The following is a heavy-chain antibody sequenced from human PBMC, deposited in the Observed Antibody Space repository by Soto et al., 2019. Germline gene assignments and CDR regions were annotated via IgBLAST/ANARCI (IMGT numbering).Heavy chain of an antibody. CDR2: ISAYNGNT. CDR1: GYTFSSYG. J-gene: IGHJ4*02. V-gene: IGHV1-18*01. D-gene: IGHD3-3*01. CDR3: ARTLNEWLLGLE. Sequence: QVKLVQSGGEVKKPGASVKTSCKASGYTFSSYGISWVRKAPGQGLEWMGWISAYNGNTNYAQKFQGRVTMTTDTSTSTAYMELRSLRSDDTAIYYCARTLNEWLLGLEWGQGTLVTVSS.